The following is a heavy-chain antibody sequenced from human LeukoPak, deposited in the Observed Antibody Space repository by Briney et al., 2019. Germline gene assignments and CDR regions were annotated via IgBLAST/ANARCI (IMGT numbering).Heavy chain of an antibody. CDR2: ISPYNGNT. Sequence: ASVRVSCKASGYTFPNYGLSWVRQAPGQGLEWMGWISPYNGNTNYAQKFQGRVSMTADTSTSTAYMELRSLRSDDTAVYYCATTYYYGSGSYLPEYYFDYWGQGTLVTVSS. CDR3: ATTYYYGSGSYLPEYYFDY. J-gene: IGHJ4*02. D-gene: IGHD3-10*01. V-gene: IGHV1-18*01. CDR1: GYTFPNYG.